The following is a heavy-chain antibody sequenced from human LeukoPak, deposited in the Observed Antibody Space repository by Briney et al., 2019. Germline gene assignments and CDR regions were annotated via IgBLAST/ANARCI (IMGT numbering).Heavy chain of an antibody. V-gene: IGHV3-73*01. D-gene: IGHD3-10*01. Sequence: PGGSLRLSCAASGFSFSGSAIHWVRQASGKGLEWVGRIRSKANSYATAYAASVKGRFTISRDDSKNMAYLQMNSLKTEDTAVYYCTRHWSGYGSGSSFDYWGQGTLVTVSS. CDR2: IRSKANSYAT. CDR3: TRHWSGYGSGSSFDY. J-gene: IGHJ4*02. CDR1: GFSFSGSA.